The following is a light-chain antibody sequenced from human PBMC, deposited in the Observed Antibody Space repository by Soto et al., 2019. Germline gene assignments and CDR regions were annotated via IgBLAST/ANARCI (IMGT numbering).Light chain of an antibody. CDR2: DVS. J-gene: IGLJ1*01. CDR3: SPYTSSIPYV. CDR1: SSDVGGYNY. V-gene: IGLV2-14*01. Sequence: QSALTQPASVSGSPGQSITISCTGTSSDVGGYNYVSWYQQHPGKAPKLMIYDVSNRPSGVSNRFSGSKSGNTASLTISGLQAEDEADYYCSPYTSSIPYVFVTGTKVTVL.